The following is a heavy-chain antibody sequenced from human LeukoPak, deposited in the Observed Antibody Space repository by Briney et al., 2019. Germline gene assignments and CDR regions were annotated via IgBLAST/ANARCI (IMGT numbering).Heavy chain of an antibody. CDR3: ARTPQFGVVIIYWFDP. V-gene: IGHV1-18*01. CDR1: GYTFTSYG. D-gene: IGHD3-3*01. Sequence: GASVKVSCKASGYTFTSYGISWVRQAPGQGLEWMGWISAYNGKTNYAQKLQGRVTMTTDTSTSTAYMELRSLRSDDTAVYYCARTPQFGVVIIYWFDPWGQGTLVTVSS. CDR2: ISAYNGKT. J-gene: IGHJ5*02.